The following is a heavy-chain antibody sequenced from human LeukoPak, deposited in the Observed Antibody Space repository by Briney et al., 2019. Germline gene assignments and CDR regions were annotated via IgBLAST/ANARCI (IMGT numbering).Heavy chain of an antibody. CDR3: AREDIVATSPYYYYYGMDV. CDR1: GFTFSSYG. CDR2: IWYDGSNK. D-gene: IGHD5-12*01. V-gene: IGHV3-33*01. J-gene: IGHJ6*02. Sequence: GRSLRLSCAASGFTFSSYGMHWVRQAPGKGLEGVAVIWYDGSNKYYADSVKGRFTISRDNSKNTLYLQMNSLRAEDTAVYYCAREDIVATSPYYYYYGMDVWGQGTTVTVSS.